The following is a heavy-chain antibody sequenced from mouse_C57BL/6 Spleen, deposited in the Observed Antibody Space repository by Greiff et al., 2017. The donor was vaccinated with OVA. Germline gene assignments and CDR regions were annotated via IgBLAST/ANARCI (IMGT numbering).Heavy chain of an antibody. Sequence: EVMLVESGGGLVKPGGSLKLSCAASGFTFSSYAMSWVRQTPEKRLEWVATISDGGSYTSYPDNVKGRFTISRDNAKNNLYLQMSHLKSEDTAMYYCARDRNDYDWFAYWGQGTLVTVS. D-gene: IGHD2-4*01. CDR2: ISDGGSYT. CDR3: ARDRNDYDWFAY. CDR1: GFTFSSYA. V-gene: IGHV5-4*01. J-gene: IGHJ3*01.